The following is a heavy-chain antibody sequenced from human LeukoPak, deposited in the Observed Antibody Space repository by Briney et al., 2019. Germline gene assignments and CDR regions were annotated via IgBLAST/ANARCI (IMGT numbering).Heavy chain of an antibody. CDR3: AKALSDQDSGKDNWFDP. Sequence: PGGSLRLSCGASGFRFSRHDMHWVRQSPGKGLEWVAAVSYDGTSEKYEDSVKGRFTISRDNSKSTLYLQMISLRVEGTALYYCAKALSDQDSGKDNWFDPWGQGTQVIVSS. V-gene: IGHV3-30*04. D-gene: IGHD3-10*01. J-gene: IGHJ5*02. CDR1: GFRFSRHD. CDR2: VSYDGTSE.